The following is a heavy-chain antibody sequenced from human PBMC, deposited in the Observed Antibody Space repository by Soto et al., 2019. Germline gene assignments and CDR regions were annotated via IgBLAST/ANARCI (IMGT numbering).Heavy chain of an antibody. CDR3: AKDDYSKNYYYGMDV. Sequence: AGGSLRLSCAASGFTFDDYTMHWVRQAPGKGLEWVSLISWDGGSTYYADSVKGRFTISRDNSKNSLYLQMNSLRTEDTALYYCAKDDYSKNYYYGMDVWGQGTTVTVSS. CDR2: ISWDGGST. D-gene: IGHD4-4*01. V-gene: IGHV3-43*01. J-gene: IGHJ6*02. CDR1: GFTFDDYT.